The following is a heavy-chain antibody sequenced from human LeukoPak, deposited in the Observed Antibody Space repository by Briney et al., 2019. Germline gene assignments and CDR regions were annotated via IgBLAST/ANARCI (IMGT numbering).Heavy chain of an antibody. CDR3: ARGETMDV. V-gene: IGHV3-7*01. CDR2: INEDGTEK. J-gene: IGHJ6*03. D-gene: IGHD5-24*01. CDR1: DFSFETYW. Sequence: GGSMRLSCVALDFSFETYWMSWVRQAPGKGPQWVANINEDGTEKHYVGSVRGRFTISRDNAESSLHLQMNSLRPDDLGVYYCARGETMDVWGKGTMVTVSS.